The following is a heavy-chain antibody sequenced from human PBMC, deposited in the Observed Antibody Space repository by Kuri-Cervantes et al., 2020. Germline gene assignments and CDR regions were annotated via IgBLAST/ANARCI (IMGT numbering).Heavy chain of an antibody. D-gene: IGHD2-8*01. CDR1: GSSISSGYY. Sequence: SETLSLTCSVSGSSISSGYYWGWIRQPPGKGLECIGTIYQSGTTYYNASLKSRVTISVDMSKNHFSLRLSSVTAADTAVYYCARISVDLYLDYYYMDVWGKGTTVTVSS. CDR3: ARISVDLYLDYYYMDV. J-gene: IGHJ6*03. CDR2: IYQSGTT. V-gene: IGHV4-38-2*02.